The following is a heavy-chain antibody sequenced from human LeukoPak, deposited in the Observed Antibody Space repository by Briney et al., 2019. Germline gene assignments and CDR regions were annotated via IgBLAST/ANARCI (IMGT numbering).Heavy chain of an antibody. CDR1: GYTFTSYG. CDR3: ARDNTYYYGSGSYYS. CDR2: ISAYNGNT. J-gene: IGHJ5*02. V-gene: IGHV1-18*01. D-gene: IGHD3-10*01. Sequence: ASVKVSCKASGYTFTSYGISWVRQAPGQGLEWMGWISAYNGNTNYAQKLQGRVTMTTDTSTSTAYMELRSLRSDDTAVYYCARDNTYYYGSGSYYSWGQGTLVTVSS.